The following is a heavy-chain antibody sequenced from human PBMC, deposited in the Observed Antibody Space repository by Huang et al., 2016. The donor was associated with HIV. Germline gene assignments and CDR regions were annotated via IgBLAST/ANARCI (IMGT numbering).Heavy chain of an antibody. J-gene: IGHJ3*01. V-gene: IGHV1-69*13. CDR1: GGSFHNFG. D-gene: IGHD3-16*01. CDR3: AKRGGAWGSPYAFDL. CDR2: IIPRFGTR. Sequence: QVQLVQSGAEVRKPGSSVKVSCRASGGSFHNFGINWVRQAPGQGVEWRGGIIPRFGTRNDAQRFKDRVTITADETTGVVHLEVTSLRSDDTAVYFCAKRGGAWGSPYAFDLWGPGTMVTVSS.